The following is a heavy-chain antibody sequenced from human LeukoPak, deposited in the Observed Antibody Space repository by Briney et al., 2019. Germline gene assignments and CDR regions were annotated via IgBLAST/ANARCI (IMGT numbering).Heavy chain of an antibody. Sequence: NAGGSLRLSCAASGFTFSSYSMNWVRQAPGKGLEWVSSISSSSSYIYYADSAKGRFTISRDNAKNSLYLQMNSLRAEDTAVYYCAKDGCSSTSCYSYYYYYYGMDVWGQGTTVTVSS. CDR2: ISSSSSYI. CDR3: AKDGCSSTSCYSYYYYYYGMDV. CDR1: GFTFSSYS. J-gene: IGHJ6*02. V-gene: IGHV3-21*01. D-gene: IGHD2-2*01.